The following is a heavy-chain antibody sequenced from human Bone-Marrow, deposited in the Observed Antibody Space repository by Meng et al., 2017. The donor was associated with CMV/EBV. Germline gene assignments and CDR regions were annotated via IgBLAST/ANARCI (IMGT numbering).Heavy chain of an antibody. CDR3: AKEYFDYGMDV. CDR2: ITWDGGST. D-gene: IGHD3-10*01. V-gene: IGHV3-43*01. CDR1: GFTFDDYT. J-gene: IGHJ6*02. Sequence: GESLKISCAASGFTFDDYTMHWVHQAPGKGLEWVSLITWDGGSTYYADSVKGRFTISRDNSKNSLYLQMSSLRTEDTALYYCAKEYFDYGMDVWGQGTTVTVSS.